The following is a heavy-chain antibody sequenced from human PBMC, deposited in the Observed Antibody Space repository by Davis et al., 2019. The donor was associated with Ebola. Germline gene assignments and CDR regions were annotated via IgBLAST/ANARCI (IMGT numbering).Heavy chain of an antibody. CDR2: INHSGST. Sequence: MPSETLSLTCAVYGGSFSGYYWSWIRQPPGKGLEWIGEINHSGSTNYNPSLKSRVTISVDTSKNQFSLKLSSVTAADTAVYYCASTAMGTYNWFDSWGQGTLVTVSS. CDR1: GGSFSGYY. V-gene: IGHV4-34*01. J-gene: IGHJ5*01. D-gene: IGHD5-18*01. CDR3: ASTAMGTYNWFDS.